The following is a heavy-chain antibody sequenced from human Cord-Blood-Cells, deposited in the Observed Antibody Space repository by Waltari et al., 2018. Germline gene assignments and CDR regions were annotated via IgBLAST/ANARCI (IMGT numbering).Heavy chain of an antibody. CDR1: GYTFTAHY. D-gene: IGHD6-19*01. V-gene: IGHV1-2*02. Sequence: QVQLVQSGAEVKKPGASVKVSCKASGYTFTAHYQHGVRQAPGQGLEWMGWINPNSGGTNYAQKFQGRVIMTRDTSISTAYMELSRLRSDDTAVYYCARDLSTYSSGWYEYWGQGTLVTVSS. CDR2: INPNSGGT. J-gene: IGHJ4*02. CDR3: ARDLSTYSSGWYEY.